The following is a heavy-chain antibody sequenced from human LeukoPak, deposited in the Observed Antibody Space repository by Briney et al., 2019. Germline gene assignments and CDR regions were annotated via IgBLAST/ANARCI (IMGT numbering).Heavy chain of an antibody. J-gene: IGHJ6*03. Sequence: SETLSLTCTVSGGSISPYYWSWIRQPPGKGLEWIGYIYYSGSTNYNPSLKSRVTISLDTSKNQFSLKLSSVTAADTAVYYCARGRSYGYGNYYYYYYMDVWGKGTTVTVSS. V-gene: IGHV4-59*01. D-gene: IGHD5-18*01. CDR1: GGSISPYY. CDR3: ARGRSYGYGNYYYYYYMDV. CDR2: IYYSGST.